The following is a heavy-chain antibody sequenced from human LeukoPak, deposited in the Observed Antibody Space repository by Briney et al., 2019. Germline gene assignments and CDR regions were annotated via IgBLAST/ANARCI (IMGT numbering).Heavy chain of an antibody. D-gene: IGHD6-13*01. J-gene: IGHJ3*02. CDR3: ARDGAKYSSSWFDI. CDR1: GFTFSSYS. CDR2: ISSSSSTI. V-gene: IGHV3-48*04. Sequence: GGSLRLSCAASGFTFSSYSMNWVRQAPGKGLEWVSYISSSSSTIYCADSVKGRFTISRDNAKNSLYLQMNSLRAEDTAVYYCARDGAKYSSSWFDIWGQGTMVTVSS.